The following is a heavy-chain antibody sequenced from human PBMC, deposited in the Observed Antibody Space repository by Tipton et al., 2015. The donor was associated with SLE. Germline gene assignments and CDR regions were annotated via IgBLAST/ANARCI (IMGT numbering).Heavy chain of an antibody. D-gene: IGHD6-13*01. CDR1: GFTFSNYG. Sequence: SLRLSCAASGFTFSNYGIHWVRQAPGKGLEWVSVIHTGGSTYYADSVKGRFTISRDNSKNTLYLQMDRLREDDTAVYYCARDRGAAAEKGDYWGQGTLVTVSS. CDR2: IHTGGST. J-gene: IGHJ4*02. CDR3: ARDRGAAAEKGDY. V-gene: IGHV3-53*01.